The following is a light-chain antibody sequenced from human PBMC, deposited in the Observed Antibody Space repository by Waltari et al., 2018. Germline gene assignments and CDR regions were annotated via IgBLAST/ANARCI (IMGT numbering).Light chain of an antibody. V-gene: IGKV1-16*01. J-gene: IGKJ2*03. CDR3: QQCNSAPYS. Sequence: DIQMTQSPSSLSASVGDTVTITCRASQGISSYLAWYQQKPGKVPKPLIYYAANLESRVPSRFSGSGSGTEFTLTISSLQPEDFATYYCQQCNSAPYSFGQGTKVEIK. CDR1: QGISSY. CDR2: YAA.